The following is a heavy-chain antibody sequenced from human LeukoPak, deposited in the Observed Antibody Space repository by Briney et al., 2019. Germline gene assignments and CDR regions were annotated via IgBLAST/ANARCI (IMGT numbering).Heavy chain of an antibody. CDR2: INPSGGST. CDR3: ARGPRITLIRGGQWYYYMDV. CDR1: GYTFTIYY. V-gene: IGHV1-46*01. D-gene: IGHD3-10*01. J-gene: IGHJ6*03. Sequence: EASVKVSCKASGYTFTIYYIHWVRQAPGQGLEWMGLINPSGGSTNYAQKFQGRVTMTRDTSTSTVYMELSSLRSEDTAVYYCARGPRITLIRGGQWYYYMDVWGKGTTVTISS.